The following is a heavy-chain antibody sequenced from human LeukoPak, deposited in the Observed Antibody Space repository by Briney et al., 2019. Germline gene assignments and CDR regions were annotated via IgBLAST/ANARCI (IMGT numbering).Heavy chain of an antibody. CDR3: ATRYDFWSGYRNDYYYYYYMDV. J-gene: IGHJ6*03. CDR2: IIPIFGTA. V-gene: IGHV1-69*13. CDR1: GGTFSSYA. Sequence: EASVKVSCKASGGTFSSYAISWVRQAPGQGLEWMGGIIPIFGTANYAQKFQGRVTITADESTSTAYMELSSLRSEDTAVYYCATRYDFWSGYRNDYYYYYYMDVWGKGTAVTVSS. D-gene: IGHD3-3*01.